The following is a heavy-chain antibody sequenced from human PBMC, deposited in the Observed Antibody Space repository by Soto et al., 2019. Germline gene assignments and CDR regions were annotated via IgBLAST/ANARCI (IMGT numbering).Heavy chain of an antibody. Sequence: QVQLQESGPGLVKPSQTLSLTCTVSGGSISSGGYYWSWIRQHPGKGLEWIGYIYYSGSTYYNPXXKSRVTISVDXXKXQXXLKLSSVTAADTAVYYCARAIDYGDYQPYYYGMDVWGQGTTVTVSS. CDR3: ARAIDYGDYQPYYYGMDV. D-gene: IGHD4-17*01. J-gene: IGHJ6*02. CDR1: GGSISSGGYY. CDR2: IYYSGST. V-gene: IGHV4-31*03.